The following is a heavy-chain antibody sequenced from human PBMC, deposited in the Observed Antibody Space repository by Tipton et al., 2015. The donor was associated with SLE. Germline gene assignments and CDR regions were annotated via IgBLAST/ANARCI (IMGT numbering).Heavy chain of an antibody. J-gene: IGHJ2*01. D-gene: IGHD3-22*01. CDR1: GGSISSHY. CDR3: ARATYYYDSSGSMGWYFDL. Sequence: TLSLTCTVSGGSISSHYWSWIRQPPRKGLEWIGYIYYSGSTNYNPSLKSRVTISVDTSKNQFSLKLSSVTAADTAVYYCARATYYYDSSGSMGWYFDLWGRGILVTVSS. V-gene: IGHV4-59*11. CDR2: IYYSGST.